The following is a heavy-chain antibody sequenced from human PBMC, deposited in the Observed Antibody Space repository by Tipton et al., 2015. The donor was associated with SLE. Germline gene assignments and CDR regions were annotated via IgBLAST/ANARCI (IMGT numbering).Heavy chain of an antibody. V-gene: IGHV3-33*01. CDR3: ARDTDGSCYFDY. CDR1: GFTFSSYG. D-gene: IGHD1-26*01. J-gene: IGHJ4*02. CDR2: IWYDGSNK. Sequence: SLRLSCAASGFTFSSYGMHWVRQAPGKGLEWVAVIWYDGSNKKYADSVKGRNTISRDNPKSTLYLQINSLRAEDTAVYYCARDTDGSCYFDYWGQGTLVTVSS.